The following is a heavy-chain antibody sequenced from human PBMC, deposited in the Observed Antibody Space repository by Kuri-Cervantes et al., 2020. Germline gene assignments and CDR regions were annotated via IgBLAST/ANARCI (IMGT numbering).Heavy chain of an antibody. D-gene: IGHD3-9*01. V-gene: IGHV3-53*05. J-gene: IGHJ4*02. CDR1: GFTVSSNY. CDR3: AKDHDYDNLTVYSIDY. CDR2: ISGGGSK. Sequence: GESLKISCAASGFTVSSNYMCWVRQAPGKGLEWVSVISGGGSKNYSESVEGRFTISRDNSNNTLYLQMNSLRAEDTALYYCAKDHDYDNLTVYSIDYWGQGTLVTVSS.